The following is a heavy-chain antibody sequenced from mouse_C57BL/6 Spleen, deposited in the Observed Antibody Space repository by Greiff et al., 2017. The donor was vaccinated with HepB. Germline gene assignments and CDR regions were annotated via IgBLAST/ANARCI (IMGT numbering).Heavy chain of an antibody. CDR2: IYPGSGST. CDR1: GYTFTSYG. Sequence: QVQLQQSGAELARPGASVKLSCKASGYTFTSYGISWVKQRTGQGLEWIGDIYPGSGSTNYNEKFKSKATLTVYTSSSTAYMQLSSLTSEDSAVYYCARVVLPAMDYWGQGTSVTVSS. V-gene: IGHV1-81*01. D-gene: IGHD1-1*01. J-gene: IGHJ4*01. CDR3: ARVVLPAMDY.